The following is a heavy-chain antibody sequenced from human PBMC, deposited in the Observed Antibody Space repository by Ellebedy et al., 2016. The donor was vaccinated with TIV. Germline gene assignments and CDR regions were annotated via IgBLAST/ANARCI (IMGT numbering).Heavy chain of an antibody. CDR2: ISHDGTNK. Sequence: GGSLRLSCAASGFTFTNYAMSWVRQVPGKGLEWVAVISHDGTNKYYADSVKDRFTISRDNLKNSLYLQIDSLRADDTATYHCASATLIVVIPSALGSWGQGTLVTVSS. D-gene: IGHD2-2*01. CDR1: GFTFTNYA. J-gene: IGHJ4*02. V-gene: IGHV3-30-3*01. CDR3: ASATLIVVIPSALGS.